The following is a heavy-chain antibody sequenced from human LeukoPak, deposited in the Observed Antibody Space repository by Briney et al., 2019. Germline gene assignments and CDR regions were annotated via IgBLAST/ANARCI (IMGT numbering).Heavy chain of an antibody. CDR1: GFTFSSYA. J-gene: IGHJ4*02. D-gene: IGHD6-19*01. Sequence: PGGSLRLSCAASGFTFSSYAMSWVRQAPGKGLEWVSAISGSGGSTYYADSVKGRFTISRDNSKNTLYLQMNSLRAEDTAAYYCAKDRGGYSSGWYPFDYWGQGTLVTVSS. CDR2: ISGSGGST. V-gene: IGHV3-23*01. CDR3: AKDRGGYSSGWYPFDY.